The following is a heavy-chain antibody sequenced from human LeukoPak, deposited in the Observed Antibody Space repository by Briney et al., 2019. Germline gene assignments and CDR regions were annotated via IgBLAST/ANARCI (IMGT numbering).Heavy chain of an antibody. V-gene: IGHV1-69*04. D-gene: IGHD3-22*01. CDR1: GGTFSSYA. CDR2: IIPILGIA. Sequence: SVKVSCKASGGTFSSYAISWVRQAPGQGLEWMGRIIPILGIANYAQKFQGRVTITADKSTSTAYMELSSLRSEDTAVYYCAREKSDYYYDSGRYYYGMDVWGQGTTVTVSS. J-gene: IGHJ6*02. CDR3: AREKSDYYYDSGRYYYGMDV.